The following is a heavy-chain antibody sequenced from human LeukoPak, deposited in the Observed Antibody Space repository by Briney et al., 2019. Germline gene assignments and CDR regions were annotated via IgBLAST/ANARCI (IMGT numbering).Heavy chain of an antibody. CDR2: ISGSGGST. CDR3: AKEISGYSGYDPFDY. CDR1: GFTFSSYA. D-gene: IGHD5-12*01. V-gene: IGHV3-23*01. Sequence: GGSLRLSCAASGFTFSSYAMSWVRQAPGKGLEWVSAISGSGGSTYYADSEKGRFTISRDNSKNTLYLQMNSLRAEDTAVYYCAKEISGYSGYDPFDYWGQGTLVTVSS. J-gene: IGHJ4*02.